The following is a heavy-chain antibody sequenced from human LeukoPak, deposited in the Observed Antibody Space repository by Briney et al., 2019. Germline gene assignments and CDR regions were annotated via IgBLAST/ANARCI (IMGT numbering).Heavy chain of an antibody. J-gene: IGHJ4*02. Sequence: GGSLRLSCEASGFTLSSHWMSWVRQAPGKGLEWVSTISNSDYSTYYADSVKGRFTISRANSENTLYLQMNNLRAEDTAVYYCAKATGYLLWGQGTLVTVSS. CDR2: ISNSDYST. V-gene: IGHV3-23*01. CDR1: GFTLSSHW. D-gene: IGHD1-14*01. CDR3: AKATGYLL.